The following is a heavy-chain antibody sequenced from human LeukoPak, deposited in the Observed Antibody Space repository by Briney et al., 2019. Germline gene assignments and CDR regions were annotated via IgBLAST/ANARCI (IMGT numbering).Heavy chain of an antibody. Sequence: GGSLRLSCAASGFMFRNHGMNWVRQAPGKGLEWLSTISGSGDNTYYADSVKGRFTVSRDNSKNTLYLQMNSLRAEDTAVYYCAKEDLTTGYSLFDYWGQGTLVTVSS. CDR2: ISGSGDNT. J-gene: IGHJ4*02. D-gene: IGHD3-9*01. V-gene: IGHV3-23*01. CDR1: GFMFRNHG. CDR3: AKEDLTTGYSLFDY.